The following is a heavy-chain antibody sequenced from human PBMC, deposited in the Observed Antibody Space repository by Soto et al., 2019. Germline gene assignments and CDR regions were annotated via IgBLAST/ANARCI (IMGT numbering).Heavy chain of an antibody. V-gene: IGHV4-59*08. CDR3: ARHSCSSTSCYYFDY. Sequence: SLTCTVSGGSISSYYWSWIRQPPGKGLEWIGYIYYSGSTNYNPSLKSRVTISVDTSKNQFSLKLSSATAADTAVYYCARHSCSSTSCYYFDYWGQGTLVTVSS. CDR2: IYYSGST. CDR1: GGSISSYY. D-gene: IGHD2-2*01. J-gene: IGHJ4*02.